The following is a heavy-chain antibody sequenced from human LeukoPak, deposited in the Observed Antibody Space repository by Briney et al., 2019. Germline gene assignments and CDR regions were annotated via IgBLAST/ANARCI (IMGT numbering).Heavy chain of an antibody. V-gene: IGHV3-23*01. CDR3: AKDRGINWFDP. D-gene: IGHD3-10*01. Sequence: PGGSLRLSCVASGFTFSSNAMSWVRQAPGKGLEWVSAISVSGGSTYHADSVKGRFTISRDNSKNTLYLQMNSLRAEDTAVYYCAKDRGINWFDPWGQGTLVTVSS. J-gene: IGHJ5*02. CDR1: GFTFSSNA. CDR2: ISVSGGST.